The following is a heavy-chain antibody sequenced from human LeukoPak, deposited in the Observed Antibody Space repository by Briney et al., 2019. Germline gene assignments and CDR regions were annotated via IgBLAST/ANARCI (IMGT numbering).Heavy chain of an antibody. CDR3: ARAIVATFATDY. CDR2: FNPNSGAT. D-gene: IGHD5-12*01. V-gene: IGHV1-2*02. J-gene: IGHJ4*01. CDR1: GYTFTDYC. Sequence: ASVKVSCKASGYTFTDYCFHWVRQAPGQGLEWMGWFNPNSGATQYAQKFQGRVTMTRVTSITTAYMELTRLTSDDTAVYYCARAIVATFATDYWGHGTLVTVTS.